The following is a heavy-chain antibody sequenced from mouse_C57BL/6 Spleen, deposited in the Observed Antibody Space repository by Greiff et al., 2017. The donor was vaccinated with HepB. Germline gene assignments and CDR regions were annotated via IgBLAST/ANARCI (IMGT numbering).Heavy chain of an antibody. Sequence: VQLVESGPGLVAPSQSLSITCTVSGFSLTSYAISWVRQPPGKGLEWLGVIWTGGGTNYNSALKSRLSISKDNSKSQVFLKMNSLQTDDTARYYCARIYYYGSSPYFDVWGTGTTVTVSS. CDR3: ARIYYYGSSPYFDV. CDR1: GFSLTSYA. CDR2: IWTGGGT. J-gene: IGHJ1*03. D-gene: IGHD1-1*01. V-gene: IGHV2-9-1*01.